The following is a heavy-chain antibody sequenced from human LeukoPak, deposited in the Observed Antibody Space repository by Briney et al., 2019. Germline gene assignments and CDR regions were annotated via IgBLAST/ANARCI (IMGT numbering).Heavy chain of an antibody. J-gene: IGHJ4*02. V-gene: IGHV3-21*01. CDR1: GFTFSSYA. Sequence: GGSLRLSCAASGFTFSSYAMTWVRQAPGKGLEWVSSISSSSTYTYYADLVKGRFTIARDNAKNSLYLQMNSLGAEDTAVYYCGSNYGSGSLRVDYWGQGTLVTVSS. CDR3: GSNYGSGSLRVDY. CDR2: ISSSSTYT. D-gene: IGHD3-10*01.